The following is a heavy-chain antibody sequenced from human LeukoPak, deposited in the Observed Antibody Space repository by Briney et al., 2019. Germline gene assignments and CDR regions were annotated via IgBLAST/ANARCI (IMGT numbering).Heavy chain of an antibody. D-gene: IGHD5-18*01. Sequence: GGSLRLSCAASGFTLSSYSMNCVRQAPGKGLEWVSSISSTSSYIYYADSVKGRFTISRDNAKNSLYLQMNSLRAEDTAVYYCARGGKQLWVFDYWGQGTLVTVSS. CDR1: GFTLSSYS. CDR2: ISSTSSYI. J-gene: IGHJ4*02. V-gene: IGHV3-21*01. CDR3: ARGGKQLWVFDY.